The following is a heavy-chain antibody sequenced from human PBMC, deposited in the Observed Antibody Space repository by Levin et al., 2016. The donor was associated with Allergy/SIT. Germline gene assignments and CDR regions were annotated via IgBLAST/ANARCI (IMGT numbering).Heavy chain of an antibody. Sequence: WIRQPPGKGLEWVSYISSSSSTIYYADSVKGRFTISRDNAKNSLYLQMNSLRAEDTAVYYCAREGSAKRQTKRNKNAAAIRPIPVRRLMDVWGQGTTVTVSS. V-gene: IGHV3-48*01. CDR2: ISSSSSTI. J-gene: IGHJ6*02. CDR3: AREGSAKRQTKRNKNAAAIRPIPVRRLMDV. D-gene: IGHD2-2*01.